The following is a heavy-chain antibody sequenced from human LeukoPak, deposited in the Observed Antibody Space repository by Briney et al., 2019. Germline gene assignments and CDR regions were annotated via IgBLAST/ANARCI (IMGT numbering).Heavy chain of an antibody. CDR3: TKGGVAAARDY. CDR2: ISGSGGST. J-gene: IGHJ4*02. CDR1: GFTFRSNA. V-gene: IGHV3-23*01. D-gene: IGHD6-13*01. Sequence: GGSLRLSCTDSGFTFRSNAMSWVRQAPGKGLEWVSAISGSGGSTHYADSVKGRFTISRDNSKNTLYMQMNSLRTEDTAVYYCTKGGVAAARDYWGQGTLVTVSS.